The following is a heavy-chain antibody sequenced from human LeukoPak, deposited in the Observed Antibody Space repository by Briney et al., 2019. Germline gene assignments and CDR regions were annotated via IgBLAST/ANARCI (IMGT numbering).Heavy chain of an antibody. D-gene: IGHD3-10*01. CDR3: ARPNYYYGSVTSIDY. CDR2: IYPGDSDT. V-gene: IGHV5-51*01. CDR1: GYSFTSYW. Sequence: GESLQISCKGSGYSFTSYWIGWVRQLPGKGLEWMGIIYPGDSDTRYSPSFQGQVTISADKSISTAYLQWSSLKASDTAMYYCARPNYYYGSVTSIDYWGQGTLVTVSS. J-gene: IGHJ4*02.